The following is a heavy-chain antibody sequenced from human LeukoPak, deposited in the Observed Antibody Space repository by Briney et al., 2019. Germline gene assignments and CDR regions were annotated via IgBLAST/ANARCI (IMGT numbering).Heavy chain of an antibody. D-gene: IGHD3-22*01. V-gene: IGHV4-59*01. CDR2: IYYSGST. J-gene: IGHJ4*02. Sequence: SETLSLTCTVSGGSISGYYWSWIRQPPGKGLESIGYIYYSGSTNYNPSLKSRVTLSVDTSKNQFSLRLSSVTTADTAVYYCARGFTSGYYVFAYWGQGTLVTVSS. CDR1: GGSISGYY. CDR3: ARGFTSGYYVFAY.